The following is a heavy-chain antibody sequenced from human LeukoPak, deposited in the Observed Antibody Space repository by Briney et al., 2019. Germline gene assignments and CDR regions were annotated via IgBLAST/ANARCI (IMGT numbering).Heavy chain of an antibody. D-gene: IGHD5-24*01. CDR1: GYTFTSYY. V-gene: IGHV1-46*01. J-gene: IGHJ3*02. Sequence: ASVKVSCKASGYTFTSYYMHWERRAPGQVLEWMGLINPDGGNTNYAQNFQGRVTLTRDTSTSTVYMELSSLRSEDTAIYYCARIRDGYNDAYDIWGQGTVVTVPS. CDR2: INPDGGNT. CDR3: ARIRDGYNDAYDI.